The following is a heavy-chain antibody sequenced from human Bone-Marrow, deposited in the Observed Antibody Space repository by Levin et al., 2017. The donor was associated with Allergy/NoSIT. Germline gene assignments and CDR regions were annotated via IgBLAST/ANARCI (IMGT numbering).Heavy chain of an antibody. V-gene: IGHV4-30-2*01. CDR1: GGSISSRGYS. CDR2: LYESGNV. D-gene: IGHD2-21*02. CDR3: ARGQGDTDFNSYHTLEV. Sequence: SETLSLTCGVSGGSISSRGYSWYWIRQTPGQGLEWIGYLYESGNVYSYNPSLKSRVTISADRSQNLISLTLTSVTAADTAVYFCARGQGDTDFNSYHTLEVWGQGTTVIVSS. J-gene: IGHJ6*02.